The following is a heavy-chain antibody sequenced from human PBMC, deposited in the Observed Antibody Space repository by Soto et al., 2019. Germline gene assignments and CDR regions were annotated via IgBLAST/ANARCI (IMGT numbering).Heavy chain of an antibody. J-gene: IGHJ4*02. CDR3: ARDHNCSGGSCYQY. V-gene: IGHV4-34*01. CDR1: GGSFSGYY. D-gene: IGHD2-15*01. Sequence: SETLSLTCAVYGGSFSGYYWSWIRQPPGKGLEWIGEINHSGSTNYNPSLKSRVTISVDTSKNQFSLKLSSVTAADTAVYYRARDHNCSGGSCYQYWGQGTLVTVSS. CDR2: INHSGST.